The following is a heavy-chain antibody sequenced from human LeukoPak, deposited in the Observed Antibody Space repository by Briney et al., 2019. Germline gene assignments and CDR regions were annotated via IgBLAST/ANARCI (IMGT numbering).Heavy chain of an antibody. CDR3: ARADSSGYYPYYYYYMDV. V-gene: IGHV1-46*01. CDR2: INPSGGST. Sequence: ASVKVSCKASGYTFTSYYMHWVRQAPGQGLEWMGIINPSGGSTSYAQKFQGRVTMTRDMSTSTVYMELSSLRSEDTAVYYCARADSSGYYPYYYYYMDVWGKGTTVTVSS. CDR1: GYTFTSYY. D-gene: IGHD3-22*01. J-gene: IGHJ6*03.